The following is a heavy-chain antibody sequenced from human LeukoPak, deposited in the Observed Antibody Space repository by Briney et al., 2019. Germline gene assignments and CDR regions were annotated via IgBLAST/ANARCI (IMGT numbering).Heavy chain of an antibody. CDR3: ARKWELPPLRAFDI. J-gene: IGHJ3*02. CDR1: GYSLTSYW. CDR2: IYPGDPDT. V-gene: IGHV5-51*01. Sequence: GGSLKIYRKAPGYSLTSYWISQHRQIPGKGLECIAIIYPGDPDTRYSPSFQTQVTISADKSISTAYLQWSSLKASDTAMYYCARKWELPPLRAFDIWGQGTMVTVSS. D-gene: IGHD1-26*01.